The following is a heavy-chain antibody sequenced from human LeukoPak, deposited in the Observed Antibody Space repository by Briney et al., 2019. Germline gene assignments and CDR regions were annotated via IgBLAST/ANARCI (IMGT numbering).Heavy chain of an antibody. CDR2: ISGSGGST. CDR3: AKDSDYDILTGYSYYFDY. D-gene: IGHD3-9*01. CDR1: GFTFSGYA. Sequence: GGSLRLSCAASGFTFSGYAMSWVRQAPGKGLEWVSAISGSGGSTYYADSVKGRFTISRDNSKNTLYLQMNSLRAEDTAVYYCAKDSDYDILTGYSYYFDYWGQGTLVTVSS. V-gene: IGHV3-23*01. J-gene: IGHJ4*02.